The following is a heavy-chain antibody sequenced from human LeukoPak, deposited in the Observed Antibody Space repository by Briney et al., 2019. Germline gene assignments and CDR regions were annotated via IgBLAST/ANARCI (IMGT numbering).Heavy chain of an antibody. CDR3: ARGTWDYDSSGYYPREPLGS. CDR2: ISAYNGNT. D-gene: IGHD3-22*01. Sequence: ASVKVSCKASGYTFTSYGISWVRQAPGQGLEWMGWISAYNGNTNYAQKLQDRVTMTTDTSTSTAYMELRSLRSDDTAVYYCARGTWDYDSSGYYPREPLGSWGQGTLVTVSS. V-gene: IGHV1-18*01. J-gene: IGHJ5*02. CDR1: GYTFTSYG.